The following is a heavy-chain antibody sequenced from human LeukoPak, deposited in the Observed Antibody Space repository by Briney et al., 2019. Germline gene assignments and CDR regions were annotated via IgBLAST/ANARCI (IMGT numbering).Heavy chain of an antibody. CDR2: IYYSGST. CDR1: GGSISSYY. V-gene: IGHV4-59*01. Sequence: SETLSLTCTVSGGSISSYYWSWIRQPPGKGLEWIGYIYYSGSTNYNPSLKSRVTISVDTSKNQFSLKLGSVTAADTAVYYCARDGSSGYGIDYWGQGTLVTVSS. D-gene: IGHD3-22*01. CDR3: ARDGSSGYGIDY. J-gene: IGHJ4*02.